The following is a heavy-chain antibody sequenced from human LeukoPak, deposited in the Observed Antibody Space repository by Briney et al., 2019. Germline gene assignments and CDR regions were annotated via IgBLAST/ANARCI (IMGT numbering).Heavy chain of an antibody. CDR2: IYYSGST. J-gene: IGHJ4*02. D-gene: IGHD4-17*01. CDR3: ARGYYGDPGGDY. V-gene: IGHV4-39*01. Sequence: SETLSLTCTVSGGSISSSSYYWGWIRQPPGKGLEWIGSIYYSGSTYYNPSLKSRVTISVDTSKNQFSLKLSSVTAADTAVYYCARGYYGDPGGDYWGQRTLVTVSS. CDR1: GGSISSSSYY.